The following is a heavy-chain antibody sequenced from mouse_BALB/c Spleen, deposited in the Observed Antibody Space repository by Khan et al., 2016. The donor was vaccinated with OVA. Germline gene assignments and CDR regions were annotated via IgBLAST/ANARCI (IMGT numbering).Heavy chain of an antibody. D-gene: IGHD2-14*01. J-gene: IGHJ4*01. CDR1: GYTFTSYT. Sequence: QIQLVQSGAEVARPGASVKMSCKASGYTFTSYTIHWVQQRPGQGLEWIGYINPRSGYTNYNQKFKDKATLTADKSSSTAYMQLSSLTSEDSAVYYCARRTTGYAMDYWGQGTSVTVSS. CDR2: INPRSGYT. V-gene: IGHV1-4*01. CDR3: ARRTTGYAMDY.